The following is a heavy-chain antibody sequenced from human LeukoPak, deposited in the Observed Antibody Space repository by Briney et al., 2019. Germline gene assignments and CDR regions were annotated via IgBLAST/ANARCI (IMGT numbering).Heavy chain of an antibody. Sequence: PSETLSLTCAVYGGSFSGYYWSWIRQHPGKGLEWIGYIYYSGSTNYNPSLKSRVTISVDTSKNQFSLKLSSVTAADTAVYYCARSDYYDSSGYFDYWGQGPRVTVPS. CDR1: GGSFSGYY. J-gene: IGHJ4*02. CDR2: IYYSGST. V-gene: IGHV4-59*01. CDR3: ARSDYYDSSGYFDY. D-gene: IGHD3-22*01.